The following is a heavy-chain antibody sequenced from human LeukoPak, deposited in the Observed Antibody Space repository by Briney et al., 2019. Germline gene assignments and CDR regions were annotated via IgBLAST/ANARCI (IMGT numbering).Heavy chain of an antibody. Sequence: HSGGSLRLSCAASGFTVSSNYMSWVRQAPGKGLDWVSIIYASGRTYYADSVQGRFTISRDFAKNTLYFQMNSLRVEDTAVYYCARDQPDHLYYSFADWGQGTLVSVSS. D-gene: IGHD1-14*01. V-gene: IGHV3-66*01. CDR2: IYASGRT. J-gene: IGHJ4*02. CDR1: GFTVSSNY. CDR3: ARDQPDHLYYSFAD.